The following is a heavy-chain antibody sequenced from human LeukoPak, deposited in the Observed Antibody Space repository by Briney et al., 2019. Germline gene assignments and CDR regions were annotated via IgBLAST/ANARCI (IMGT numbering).Heavy chain of an antibody. CDR1: GGSISSYY. D-gene: IGHD3-22*01. J-gene: IGHJ2*01. CDR2: IYTSGST. V-gene: IGHV4-4*07. Sequence: SETLSLTCTVSGGSISSYYWSWIRQPAGKGLQWIGRIYTSGSTNYNPSLKSRVTMSVDTSKNQFSLKLSSVTAADTAVYYCARDRYYYDSSGYSWYFDLWGRGTLVTVSS. CDR3: ARDRYYYDSSGYSWYFDL.